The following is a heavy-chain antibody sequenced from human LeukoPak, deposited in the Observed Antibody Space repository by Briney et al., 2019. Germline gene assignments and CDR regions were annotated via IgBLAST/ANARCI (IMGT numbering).Heavy chain of an antibody. Sequence: GGSLRLSCAASGFTFSSYSMNWVRQAPGKGLEWVSYISSSSGTIYYADSVKGRFTISRDNAKNSLYLQMNSLRAEDTAVYYCARDPVDYWGQGTLVTVST. J-gene: IGHJ4*02. CDR1: GFTFSSYS. CDR2: ISSSSGTI. V-gene: IGHV3-48*01. CDR3: ARDPVDY.